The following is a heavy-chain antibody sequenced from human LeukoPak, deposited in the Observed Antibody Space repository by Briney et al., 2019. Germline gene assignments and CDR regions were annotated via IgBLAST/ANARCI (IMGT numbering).Heavy chain of an antibody. CDR2: INPNSGGT. V-gene: IGHV1-2*02. CDR1: GYTFTGYY. D-gene: IGHD3-10*01. J-gene: IGHJ4*02. CDR3: ARLENTMVRGVSPFDY. Sequence: WASVKVSCTASGYTFTGYYMHWVRQAPGQGLEWMGWINPNSGGTNYAQKFQSRVTMTRDTSISTTYMELSRLRSDDTAVYYCARLENTMVRGVSPFDYWGQGTLVTVSS.